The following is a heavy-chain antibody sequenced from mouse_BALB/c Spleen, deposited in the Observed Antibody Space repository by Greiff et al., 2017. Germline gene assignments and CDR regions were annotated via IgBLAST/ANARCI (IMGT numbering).Heavy chain of an antibody. CDR1: GFTFSSYA. Sequence: EVQGVESGGGLVKPGGSLKLSCAASGFTFSSYAMSWVRQSPEKRLEWVAEISSGGSYTYYPDTVTGRFTISRDNAKNTLYLEMSSLRSEDTAMYYCARAYYYGSSPYWYFDVWGAGTTVTVSS. CDR3: ARAYYYGSSPYWYFDV. J-gene: IGHJ1*01. V-gene: IGHV5-9-4*01. CDR2: ISSGGSYT. D-gene: IGHD1-1*01.